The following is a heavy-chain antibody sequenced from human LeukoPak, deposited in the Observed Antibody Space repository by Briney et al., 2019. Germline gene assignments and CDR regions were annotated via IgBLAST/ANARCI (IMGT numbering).Heavy chain of an antibody. CDR2: IYHSGST. J-gene: IGHJ4*02. D-gene: IGHD1-1*01. V-gene: IGHV4-4*02. CDR1: GGSISSTNW. CDR3: ARDFPVANFNYYFDY. Sequence: SETLSLTCGVSGGSISSTNWWSWVRQPPGQGLEWIGEIYHSGSTNYNPSLKSRVTISVDKSKNQFSLKLSSVTAANTAVYYCARDFPVANFNYYFDYWGQGTLVTVSS.